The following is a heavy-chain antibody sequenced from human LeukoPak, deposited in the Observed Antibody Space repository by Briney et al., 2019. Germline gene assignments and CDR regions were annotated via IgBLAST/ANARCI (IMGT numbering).Heavy chain of an antibody. D-gene: IGHD3-22*01. CDR2: IYPGDSNT. CDR1: EYSFTNYW. Sequence: GESLKISCKGSEYSFTNYWIGWVRQMPGKGLEWLGMIYPGDSNTRYSPSFQGHVTISADKSISTAYLQWSSLEASDTAMCYCARHQGYFDPWGQGTLVTVSS. J-gene: IGHJ5*02. CDR3: ARHQGYFDP. V-gene: IGHV5-51*01.